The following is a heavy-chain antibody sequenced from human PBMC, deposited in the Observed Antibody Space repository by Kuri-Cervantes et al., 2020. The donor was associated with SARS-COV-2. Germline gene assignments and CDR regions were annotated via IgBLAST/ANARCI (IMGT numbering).Heavy chain of an antibody. CDR2: IWYYGKNE. Sequence: GESLKISCGASGFSLTNYAIHWVRQAPGKGLEWVSVIWYYGKNEYYAGSVKGRFNISRDTSKNTVSLHMNSLRAEDTAMYYCATGAANSYMDVWGRGTTVTVSS. V-gene: IGHV3-33*08. CDR3: ATGAANSYMDV. CDR1: GFSLTNYA. J-gene: IGHJ6*03. D-gene: IGHD3-10*01.